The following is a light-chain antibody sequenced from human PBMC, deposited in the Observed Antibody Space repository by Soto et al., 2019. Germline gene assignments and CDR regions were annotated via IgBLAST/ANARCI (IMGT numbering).Light chain of an antibody. V-gene: IGLV1-44*01. Sequence: QSVLTQPPSASGTPGQRVTISCSGSSSNIGSNTVNWYQQLPGTAPKLLIYSNNQRPSGVPDRFSVSKSGTSASLAISGLQSEDEADYYFAAWDASLNGLDVFGTGTKLTVL. CDR3: AAWDASLNGLDV. J-gene: IGLJ1*01. CDR2: SNN. CDR1: SSNIGSNT.